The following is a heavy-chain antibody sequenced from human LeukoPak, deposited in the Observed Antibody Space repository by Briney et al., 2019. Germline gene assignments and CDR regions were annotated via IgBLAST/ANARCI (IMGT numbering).Heavy chain of an antibody. D-gene: IGHD7-27*01. Sequence: KSSETLSLTCTVSGGSISSYYWSWIRQPPGKGLEWIGYVYYSGSTEYNPSLRSRVTISLEMSKRQFSLNLTSVTAADAAVYYCASNTGTVFDYWGQGALVTVSS. CDR1: GGSISSYY. J-gene: IGHJ4*02. V-gene: IGHV4-59*01. CDR3: ASNTGTVFDY. CDR2: VYYSGST.